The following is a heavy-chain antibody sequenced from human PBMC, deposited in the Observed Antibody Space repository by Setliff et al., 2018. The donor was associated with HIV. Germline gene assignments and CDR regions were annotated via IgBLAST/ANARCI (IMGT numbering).Heavy chain of an antibody. V-gene: IGHV4-39*01. CDR3: ARHRMTTVTPSWFDP. CDR2: IYYSGST. Sequence: KTSETLSLTCTVSGGSISSSSYYWGWIRQPPGKGLEWIGSIYYSGSTYYNPSLKSRVTISVDTSKNQFSLKLSSVTAADTAVYYCARHRMTTVTPSWFDPWGQGTLVTVS. J-gene: IGHJ5*02. CDR1: GGSISSSSYY. D-gene: IGHD4-17*01.